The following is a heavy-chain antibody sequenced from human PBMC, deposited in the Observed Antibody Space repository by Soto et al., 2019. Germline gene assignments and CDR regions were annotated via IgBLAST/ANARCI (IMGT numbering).Heavy chain of an antibody. CDR1: GGSISSSNW. CDR3: ARAPTVLPIPYGMDV. D-gene: IGHD3-10*01. Sequence: QVQLQESGPGLVKPSGTLSLTCAVSGGSISSSNWWRWVRQPPGKRLEWIGEIYHSGSTNYNPSLKSRITISVDKSNNQFSLKLSSVTAADTAVYYCARAPTVLPIPYGMDVWGQGTTVTVSS. J-gene: IGHJ6*02. V-gene: IGHV4-4*02. CDR2: IYHSGST.